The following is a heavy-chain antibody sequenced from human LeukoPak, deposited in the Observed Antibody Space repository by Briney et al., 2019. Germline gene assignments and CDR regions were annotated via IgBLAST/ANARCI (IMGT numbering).Heavy chain of an antibody. Sequence: GGSLRLSCAASGFTFSNAWMSWVRQAPGKGLEWVGRIKSKTDGGTTDYAAPVKGRFTISRDDSKNTLYLQMNSLRVEDTAIYYCARDPYNGAYSEGYYYYYMDVWGKGTTVTVSS. CDR2: IKSKTDGGTT. J-gene: IGHJ6*03. CDR1: GFTFSNAW. D-gene: IGHD1-1*01. V-gene: IGHV3-15*01. CDR3: ARDPYNGAYSEGYYYYYMDV.